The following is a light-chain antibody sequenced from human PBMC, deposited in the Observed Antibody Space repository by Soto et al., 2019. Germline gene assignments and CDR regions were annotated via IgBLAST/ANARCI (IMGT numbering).Light chain of an antibody. CDR1: SSDVGGYDY. CDR3: SSYAGTKVL. V-gene: IGLV2-8*01. J-gene: IGLJ2*01. CDR2: DVS. Sequence: QSALTQPPSASGSPGQSVTISCTGTSSDVGGYDYVSWYQQHPGKAPKLMIYDVSARPSGVPDRFSGSKSGNTASLTVSGVQAEDEADYYCSSYAGTKVLFGGGTKLTVL.